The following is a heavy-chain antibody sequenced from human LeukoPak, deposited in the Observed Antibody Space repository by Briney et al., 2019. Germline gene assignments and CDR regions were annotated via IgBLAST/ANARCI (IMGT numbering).Heavy chain of an antibody. CDR1: GFTFTSYW. CDR3: ARDPRGGTLDY. J-gene: IGHJ4*02. Sequence: GGSLRLSCAASGFTFTSYWMHWVRQAPGQGLVWVSRIHSDGRTTDYADSVKGRFTISRDNAKNTVNLQMNSLRAEDTAVYCCARDPRGGTLDYWGQGAVVTVSS. V-gene: IGHV3-74*01. CDR2: IHSDGRTT. D-gene: IGHD3-10*01.